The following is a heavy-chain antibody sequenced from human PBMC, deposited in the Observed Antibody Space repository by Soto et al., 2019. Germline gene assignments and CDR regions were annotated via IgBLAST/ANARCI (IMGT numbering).Heavy chain of an antibody. D-gene: IGHD3-10*01. CDR2: FDPEDGET. CDR3: ATDRRPGGDYYYYVMDV. Sequence: ASVKVSCKVSGYTLTELSMHWVRQAPGKGLEWMGGFDPEDGETIYAQKFQGRVTMTEDTSTDTAHMELSSLRSEDTAVYYCATDRRPGGDYYYYVMDVWGQGTTVTGSS. CDR1: GYTLTELS. V-gene: IGHV1-24*01. J-gene: IGHJ6*02.